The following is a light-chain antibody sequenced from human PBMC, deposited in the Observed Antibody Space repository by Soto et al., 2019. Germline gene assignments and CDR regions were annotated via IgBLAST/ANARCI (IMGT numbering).Light chain of an antibody. V-gene: IGKV1-5*03. CDR3: QQYNSWWT. J-gene: IGKJ2*02. Sequence: DIQMTQSPSTLSASVGDRVTITCRASQSISSWLAWYQQKPGKAPKLLIYKASSLESGVPSRFSGRGSGTEFTLTISSLQPDDFATYYCQQYNSWWTFGQGTKLEIK. CDR1: QSISSW. CDR2: KAS.